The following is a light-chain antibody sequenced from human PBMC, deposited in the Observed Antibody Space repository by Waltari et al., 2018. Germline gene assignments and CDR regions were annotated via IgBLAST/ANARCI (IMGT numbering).Light chain of an antibody. J-gene: IGLJ2*01. Sequence: SSELTQDPAVSVALGQTVRITCQGDSLRTYYANWYQQKPRPAPELIMYSKNLPPSGIPSRFSCSTSGDRASLTITGAQAEDEADYYCNSRDTSGNFVVFGGGTKLTVL. CDR2: SKN. CDR1: SLRTYY. CDR3: NSRDTSGNFVV. V-gene: IGLV3-19*01.